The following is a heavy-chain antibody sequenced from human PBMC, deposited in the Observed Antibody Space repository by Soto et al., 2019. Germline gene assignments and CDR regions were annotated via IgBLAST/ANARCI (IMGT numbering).Heavy chain of an antibody. CDR1: GFTFSSYS. Sequence: PGGSLRLSCAASGFTFSSYSMNWVRQAPGKGLEWVSSISSSSSYIYYADSVKGRFTISRDNAKNSLYLQMNSLRAEDTAVYYCARDLHYYDSSGYYYFPDMTLTEDAFDIWGQGTMVTVSS. V-gene: IGHV3-21*01. J-gene: IGHJ3*02. CDR2: ISSSSSYI. CDR3: ARDLHYYDSSGYYYFPDMTLTEDAFDI. D-gene: IGHD3-22*01.